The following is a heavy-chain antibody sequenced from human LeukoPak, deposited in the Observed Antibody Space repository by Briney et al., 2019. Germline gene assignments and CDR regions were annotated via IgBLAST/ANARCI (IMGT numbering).Heavy chain of an antibody. Sequence: GGSLRLSCAASGFTFSSYWLHWVRQTPGKGLAWVSRINSDGSRTNYADSVKSRFTSSRDNAKNTLYLQMNSLRVEDTAVYFCARGGPVKSIYDPHWYDPWGQGTLVTVSS. CDR2: INSDGSRT. D-gene: IGHD5/OR15-5a*01. CDR1: GFTFSSYW. J-gene: IGHJ5*02. V-gene: IGHV3-74*01. CDR3: ARGGPVKSIYDPHWYDP.